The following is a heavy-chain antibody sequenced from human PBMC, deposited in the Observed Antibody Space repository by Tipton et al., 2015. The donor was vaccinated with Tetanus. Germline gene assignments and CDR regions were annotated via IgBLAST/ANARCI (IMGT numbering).Heavy chain of an antibody. J-gene: IGHJ4*02. V-gene: IGHV4-30-4*01. CDR3: ARRQTYCTNGFCPFEN. Sequence: TLSLTCSVSGGSISSTDYYWSWIRQPPGKGLEWIGYMYHSGQAYYNSSLKSRVTISVDTSKNQFSLRLSSVTAADTAVYYCARRQTYCTNGFCPFENWGQGTLVTVSS. CDR1: GGSISSTDYY. CDR2: MYHSGQA. D-gene: IGHD2-8*01.